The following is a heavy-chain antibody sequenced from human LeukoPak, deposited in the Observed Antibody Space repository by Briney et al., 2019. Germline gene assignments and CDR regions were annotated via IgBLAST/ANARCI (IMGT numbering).Heavy chain of an antibody. D-gene: IGHD2-2*01. V-gene: IGHV1-2*02. Sequence: GASVKVSCKASGYTFTGYYMHWVRQAPGQGLEWMGWINPNSGGTNYAQKFQGRVTMTRDTSISTAYMELSRLRSDDTAVYYCARGYCCSTSCSYFDSWGQGTLVTVSS. CDR1: GYTFTGYY. J-gene: IGHJ4*02. CDR3: ARGYCCSTSCSYFDS. CDR2: INPNSGGT.